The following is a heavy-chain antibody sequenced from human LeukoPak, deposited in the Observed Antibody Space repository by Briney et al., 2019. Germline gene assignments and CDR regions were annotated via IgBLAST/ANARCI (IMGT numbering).Heavy chain of an antibody. CDR1: VSTLIEVT. Sequence: ASVKVSCKVTVSTLIEVTLNWVRQTPGKGLEWMGGFDREDDETIYAQKFQGRVTMTEDTSTDTAYTQLSSLRSEDKAVFYCGTGGPFSRSCAHWGQGTLVTVSS. J-gene: IGHJ4*02. CDR2: FDREDDET. D-gene: IGHD3-10*01. CDR3: GTGGPFSRSCAH. V-gene: IGHV1-24*01.